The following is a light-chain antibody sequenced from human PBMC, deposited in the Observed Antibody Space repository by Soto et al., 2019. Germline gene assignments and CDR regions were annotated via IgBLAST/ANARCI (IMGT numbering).Light chain of an antibody. Sequence: DLQMTQSPSTLSASVGDRVTITCRASQSCRNSLAWYQQKAGKAPTLLIYDASTLQSGVPSRFSGSGSGTEFSLTIISLQPEDFATYYCLCYITYPWTFGQGTKVDI. CDR3: LCYITYPWT. J-gene: IGKJ1*01. CDR1: QSCRNS. V-gene: IGKV1-5*01. CDR2: DAS.